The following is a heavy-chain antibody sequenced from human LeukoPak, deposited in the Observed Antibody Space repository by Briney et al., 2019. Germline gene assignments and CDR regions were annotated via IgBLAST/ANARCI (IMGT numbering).Heavy chain of an antibody. V-gene: IGHV4-31*03. J-gene: IGHJ4*02. D-gene: IGHD3-22*01. CDR3: ARGHEDYDSSGYYRFDY. Sequence: PSETLSLTCTVSGGSISSSSYYWGWIRQPPGKGLEWIGYIHYSESTYYNPSLRSRVTISVDASKNQFSLKLNSVTAADTAVYFCARGHEDYDSSGYYRFDYWGQGTLVTVSS. CDR2: IHYSEST. CDR1: GGSISSSSYY.